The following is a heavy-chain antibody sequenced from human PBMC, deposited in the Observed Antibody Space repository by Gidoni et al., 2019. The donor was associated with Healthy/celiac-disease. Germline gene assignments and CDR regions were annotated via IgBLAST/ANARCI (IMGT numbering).Heavy chain of an antibody. J-gene: IGHJ6*02. V-gene: IGHV1-2*04. Sequence: QVQLFRSGAEVKKPGHSAKSSCKSSGYTFPGYYRYWVRQAPGQVLEWMGWINTNSGGTNYAQKFQGWVTMTRDTSISTAYMELSRLRSDDTAVYYCARDIAVAGTGTYYYYGMDVWGQGTTVTVSS. CDR1: GYTFPGYY. CDR3: ARDIAVAGTGTYYYYGMDV. D-gene: IGHD6-19*01. CDR2: INTNSGGT.